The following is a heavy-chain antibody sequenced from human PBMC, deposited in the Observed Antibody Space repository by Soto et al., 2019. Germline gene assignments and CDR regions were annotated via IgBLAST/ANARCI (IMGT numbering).Heavy chain of an antibody. CDR2: IWYDGSNK. CDR3: AKDENRWWELLLKPFDY. Sequence: PGGSLRLSCAASGFTFSSYGMHWVRQAPGKGLEWVAGIWYDGSNKYYADSVKGRFTISRDNSKNTLYLQMNSLRAEDTAVYYCAKDENRWWELLLKPFDYWGQGTLVTVSS. V-gene: IGHV3-33*06. CDR1: GFTFSSYG. J-gene: IGHJ4*02. D-gene: IGHD1-26*01.